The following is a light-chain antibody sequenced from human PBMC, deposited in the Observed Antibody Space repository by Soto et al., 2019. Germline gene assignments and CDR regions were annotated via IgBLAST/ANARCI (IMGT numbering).Light chain of an antibody. Sequence: AIRMTQSPSSLSASTGDRVTITCRASQGISSYLAWYQQQPGKAPKLLIYAASTLQSGVPSRFSGSGSGTDFTLTISSLQSEDFATYYCQQSYSYPVTFGGGTKVEIK. V-gene: IGKV1-8*01. CDR3: QQSYSYPVT. CDR2: AAS. CDR1: QGISSY. J-gene: IGKJ4*01.